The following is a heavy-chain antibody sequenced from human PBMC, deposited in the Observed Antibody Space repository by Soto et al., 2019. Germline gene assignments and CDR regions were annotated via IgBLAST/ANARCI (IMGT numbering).Heavy chain of an antibody. Sequence: QVQLVPSGAAVKKPVASVKVSCKASGYTFTSYGISWVRQAPGQGLEWMGWINAYTGNTTYAQKLQGIVTMTTDPSPSTGYLELRSLSSDDTAVYYCARVLPPVDPWCQGTLVTVSS. CDR3: ARVLPPVDP. J-gene: IGHJ5*02. V-gene: IGHV1-18*01. CDR1: GYTFTSYG. CDR2: INAYTGNT.